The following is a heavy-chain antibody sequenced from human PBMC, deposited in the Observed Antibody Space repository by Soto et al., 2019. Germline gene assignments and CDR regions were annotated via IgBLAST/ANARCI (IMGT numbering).Heavy chain of an antibody. CDR3: ASSTVVTPWYAFDI. Sequence: SVKVSCKASGGTFSSYAISWVRQAPGQGLEWMGGIIPIFGTANYAQKFQGRVTITADKSTSTAYMELSSLRSEDTAVYYCASSTVVTPWYAFDIWGQGTMVTVSS. D-gene: IGHD4-17*01. J-gene: IGHJ3*02. CDR2: IIPIFGTA. V-gene: IGHV1-69*06. CDR1: GGTFSSYA.